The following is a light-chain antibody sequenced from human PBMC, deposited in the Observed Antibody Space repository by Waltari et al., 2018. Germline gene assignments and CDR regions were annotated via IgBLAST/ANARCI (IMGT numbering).Light chain of an antibody. V-gene: IGKV1-5*03. Sequence: DIQMTQSPSTLSASVGDSVTITCRASESISNWLAWYQQKPGKAPRLLIYTASISQDGVPSGFTGSGSGTEFTLTISSLQPDDFAVYYCQQYNSYPWTFGQGTKVEI. CDR3: QQYNSYPWT. CDR2: TAS. J-gene: IGKJ1*01. CDR1: ESISNW.